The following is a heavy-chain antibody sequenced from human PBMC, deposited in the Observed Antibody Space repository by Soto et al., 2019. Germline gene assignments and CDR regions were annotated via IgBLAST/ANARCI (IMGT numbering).Heavy chain of an antibody. CDR2: ISGSGGST. CDR1: GFTFSSYA. Sequence: GGSLRLSCAASGFTFSSYAMSWVRQAPVKGLEWVSAISGSGGSTYYADSVKGRFTIPRDNSKNTLYLQMNSLRAEDTAVYYCAKVLPYYYDSSGYFDYWGQGTLVTVS. D-gene: IGHD3-22*01. V-gene: IGHV3-23*01. CDR3: AKVLPYYYDSSGYFDY. J-gene: IGHJ4*02.